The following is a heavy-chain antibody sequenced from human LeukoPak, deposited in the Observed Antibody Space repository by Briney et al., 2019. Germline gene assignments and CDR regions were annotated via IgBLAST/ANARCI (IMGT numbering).Heavy chain of an antibody. Sequence: GGSLRLSCAASGFTFSNYHMNWVRQAPGKGLEWVSHISSSSGTIYYADSVKGRFTISRDNAKNSLYLQMNSLRAEDTAVYYCARERLQRWGQGTMVTVSS. D-gene: IGHD2-21*01. CDR2: ISSSSGTI. CDR1: GFTFSNYH. J-gene: IGHJ3*01. V-gene: IGHV3-48*04. CDR3: ARERLQR.